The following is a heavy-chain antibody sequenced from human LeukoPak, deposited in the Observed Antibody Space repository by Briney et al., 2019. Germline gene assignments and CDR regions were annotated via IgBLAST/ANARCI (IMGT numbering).Heavy chain of an antibody. Sequence: GGSLRLSCAASGFTFSSYSMNWVRQAPGKGLEWVSYISSSSSTIYYADSVKGRFTISRDNAKNSQYLQMNSLRAEDTAVYYCARVLGSGWATNWGQGTLVTVSS. V-gene: IGHV3-48*04. J-gene: IGHJ4*02. CDR1: GFTFSSYS. D-gene: IGHD6-19*01. CDR3: ARVLGSGWATN. CDR2: ISSSSSTI.